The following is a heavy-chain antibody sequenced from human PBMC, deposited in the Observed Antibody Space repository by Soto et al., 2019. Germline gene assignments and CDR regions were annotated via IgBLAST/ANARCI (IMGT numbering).Heavy chain of an antibody. CDR3: ARVRGGPYDSSGYYYGAFDI. Sequence: PSETLSLTCTVSGGSISSGDYYWSWIRQPPWKGLEWIGYIYYSGSTYYNPSLKSRVTISVDTTKNQFSLKLSSVTAADTAVYYCARVRGGPYDSSGYYYGAFDIWGQGTMVTVSS. V-gene: IGHV4-30-4*01. CDR2: IYYSGST. J-gene: IGHJ3*02. D-gene: IGHD3-22*01. CDR1: GGSISSGDYY.